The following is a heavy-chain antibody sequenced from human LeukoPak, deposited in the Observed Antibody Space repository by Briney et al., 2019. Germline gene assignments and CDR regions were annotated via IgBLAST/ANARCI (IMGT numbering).Heavy chain of an antibody. CDR3: ARDREFSSGWYFDN. Sequence: PGGSLRLSCAASGFTFSSYDMNWVRQAPGKGLEWVSYISSSDSGSTKFYADSVKGRFTISRDNAENSLYLQMSSLRVEDTAVYYCARDREFSSGWYFDNWGQGTLVTVSS. V-gene: IGHV3-48*03. CDR1: GFTFSSYD. D-gene: IGHD6-19*01. J-gene: IGHJ4*02. CDR2: ISSSDSGSTK.